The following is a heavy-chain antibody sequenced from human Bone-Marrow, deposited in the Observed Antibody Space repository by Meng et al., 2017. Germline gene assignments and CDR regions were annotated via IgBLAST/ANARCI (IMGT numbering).Heavy chain of an antibody. J-gene: IGHJ4*02. D-gene: IGHD4-23*01. V-gene: IGHV3-23*01. CDR3: ARDFTSASTVVKPIDY. CDR1: GFTFSSYA. CDR2: ISGSGGST. Sequence: GESLKISCAASGFTFSSYAMSWVRQAPGKGLEWVSAISGSGGSTYYADSVKGRFTISRDNSKNTLYLQMNSLRAEDTAVYYCARDFTSASTVVKPIDYWGQGTLVTVSS.